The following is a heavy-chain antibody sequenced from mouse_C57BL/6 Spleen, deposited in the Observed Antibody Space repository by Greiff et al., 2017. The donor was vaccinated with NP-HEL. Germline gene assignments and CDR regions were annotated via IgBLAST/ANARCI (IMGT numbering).Heavy chain of an antibody. CDR3: AREGARYFDY. V-gene: IGHV1-54*01. CDR1: GYAFTNYL. Sequence: QVQLKESGAELVRPGTSVKVSCKASGYAFTNYLIEWVKQRPGQGLEWIGVINPGSGGTNYNEKFKGKATLTADKSSSTAYMQLSSLTSEDSAVYFCAREGARYFDYWGQGTTLTVSS. J-gene: IGHJ2*01. CDR2: INPGSGGT.